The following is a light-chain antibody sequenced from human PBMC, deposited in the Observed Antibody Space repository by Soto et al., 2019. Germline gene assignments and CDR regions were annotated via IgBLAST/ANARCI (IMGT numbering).Light chain of an antibody. CDR2: DAS. CDR3: QHFNGYPIT. V-gene: IGKV1-13*02. Sequence: ALPLTQSPSSLSASVGDRVTITCRPSQAISSTLAGYQQKPGTPPSLLIYDASTLENGVPPRFSGSRSGTDFTLTISGLQPEDCATYYCQHFNGYPITFGQGTRLDIK. CDR1: QAISST. J-gene: IGKJ5*01.